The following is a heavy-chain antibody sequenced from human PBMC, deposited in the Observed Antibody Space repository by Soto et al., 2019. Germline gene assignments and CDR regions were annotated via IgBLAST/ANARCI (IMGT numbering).Heavy chain of an antibody. D-gene: IGHD2-15*01. CDR3: ARVVEACSGGSCYYFDY. CDR2: IYHSGST. V-gene: IGHV4-4*02. J-gene: IGHJ4*02. CDR1: SGSISSSNW. Sequence: SETLSLTCAVSSGSISSSNWWSWVRQPPGKGLEWIGEIYHSGSTNYNPSLKSRVTISVDKSKNQFSLKLSSVTAADTAVYYCARVVEACSGGSCYYFDYWGQGTLVTVSS.